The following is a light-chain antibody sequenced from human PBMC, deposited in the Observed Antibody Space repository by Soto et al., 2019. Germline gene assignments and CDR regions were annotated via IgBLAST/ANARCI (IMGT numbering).Light chain of an antibody. Sequence: AIRMTQSPSSLSASTGDRVTITCRASQGISSYLAWYQQKPGKAPKLLIYAASTLQSGVPSRFSGSGSGTDFTLTISSLQSEDFATYYCQQYNSYPLTFGGGTKVEIK. CDR2: AAS. CDR1: QGISSY. J-gene: IGKJ4*01. CDR3: QQYNSYPLT. V-gene: IGKV1-8*01.